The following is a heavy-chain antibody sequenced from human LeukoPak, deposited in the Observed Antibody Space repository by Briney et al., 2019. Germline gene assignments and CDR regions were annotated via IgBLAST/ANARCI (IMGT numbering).Heavy chain of an antibody. V-gene: IGHV4-59*08. CDR3: ARHAVVAGTVYFDY. J-gene: IGHJ4*02. D-gene: IGHD2-15*01. CDR2: IYYSGST. Sequence: PSETLSLTCTVSGGSLSSYYWSWIRQPPGKGLEWIGYIYYSGSTNYNPSLKSRVTISVDTSKNQFSLKLSSVTAADTAVYYCARHAVVAGTVYFDYWGQGTLVTVSS. CDR1: GGSLSSYY.